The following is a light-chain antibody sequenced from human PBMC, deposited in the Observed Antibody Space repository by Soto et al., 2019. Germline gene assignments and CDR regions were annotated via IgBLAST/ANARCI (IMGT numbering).Light chain of an antibody. V-gene: IGKV3-11*01. CDR2: DAS. J-gene: IGKJ3*01. Sequence: EVVLTQSPAALSLSPGERATLSCRASQRVTSYLAWYQQRPGQAPRLLIYDASTRATGIPARFSGSGSGTDFTLTISSLEPEDFAIYYCQQRSKWPVTFGPGTKVDIK. CDR3: QQRSKWPVT. CDR1: QRVTSY.